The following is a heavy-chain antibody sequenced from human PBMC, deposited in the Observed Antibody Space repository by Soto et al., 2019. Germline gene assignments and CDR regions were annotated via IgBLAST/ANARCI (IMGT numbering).Heavy chain of an antibody. CDR1: GFTFSGSA. D-gene: IGHD3-22*01. Sequence: PGGSLRLSCAASGFTFSGSAMHWVRQASGKGLEWVGRIRNKANNYATAYAASVKGRFAISRDDSKNTAYLQMNSLKTEDTAVYYCTSAFDYYDSSGHSYWNDYWGPGTLVTVSS. V-gene: IGHV3-73*01. J-gene: IGHJ4*02. CDR3: TSAFDYYDSSGHSYWNDY. CDR2: IRNKANNYAT.